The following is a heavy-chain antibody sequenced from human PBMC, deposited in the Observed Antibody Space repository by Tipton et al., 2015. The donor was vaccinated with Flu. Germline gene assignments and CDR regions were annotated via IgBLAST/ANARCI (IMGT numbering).Heavy chain of an antibody. D-gene: IGHD5-18*01. V-gene: IGHV4-59*01. CDR3: ARGSYGYRFDY. CDR1: GGSISGYY. J-gene: IGHJ4*02. CDR2: IYYSGST. Sequence: LRLSCTVSGGSISGYYWSWIRQPPGKGLEWTGFIYYSGSTNYNPSLKSRVTISVDTSKNQFSLKLSSVTAADTAVYYCARGSYGYRFDYWGQGTLVTVSS.